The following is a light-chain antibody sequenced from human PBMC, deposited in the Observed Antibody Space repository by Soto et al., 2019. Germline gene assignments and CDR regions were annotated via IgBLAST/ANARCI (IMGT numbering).Light chain of an antibody. CDR3: SSYAGNSRYV. V-gene: IGLV2-8*01. CDR1: SSDVGRYNY. J-gene: IGLJ1*01. CDR2: EVS. Sequence: LTQPPSASGSPGQSVTISCTGTSSDVGRYNYISWYQQRPGKAPKLIIYEVSKRPSGVPDRLSGFKYGNTASLTVSGLQAEDEADYYCSSYAGNSRYVFGTGTKVTVL.